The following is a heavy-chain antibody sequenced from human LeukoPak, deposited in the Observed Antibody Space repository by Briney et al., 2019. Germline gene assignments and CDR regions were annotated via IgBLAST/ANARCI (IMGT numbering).Heavy chain of an antibody. CDR3: AELGITMIGGV. CDR1: GFTLSSYE. CDR2: ISSSGSTI. Sequence: GGSLRLSCAASGFTLSSYEMNWVRQAPGKGLEWVSYISSSGSTIYYADSVKGRFTISGDNARNSLYLQMNSLRAEDTAVYYCAELGITMIGGVWGKGTTVTISS. V-gene: IGHV3-48*03. D-gene: IGHD3-10*02. J-gene: IGHJ6*04.